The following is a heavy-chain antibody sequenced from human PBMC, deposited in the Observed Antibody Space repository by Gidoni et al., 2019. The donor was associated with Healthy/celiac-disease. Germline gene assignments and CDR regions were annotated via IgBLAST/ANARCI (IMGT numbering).Heavy chain of an antibody. J-gene: IGHJ3*02. D-gene: IGHD4-17*01. V-gene: IGHV4-31*03. Sequence: QVPLQESGPGLVKPSQTLSLTCTVSGCSISRGGYYWSWIRQHPGKGLEWIGYIYYSGSTYYNPSLKSRVTISVDTSKNQFSLKLSSVTAADTAVYYWARETYMTTVTEGAFDIWGQGTMVTVSS. CDR3: ARETYMTTVTEGAFDI. CDR1: GCSISRGGYY. CDR2: IYYSGST.